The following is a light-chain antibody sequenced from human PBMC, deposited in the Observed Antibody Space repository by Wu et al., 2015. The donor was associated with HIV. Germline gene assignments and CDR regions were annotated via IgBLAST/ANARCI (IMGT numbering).Light chain of an antibody. Sequence: EIVLTQSPDTLSLSPGERATLSCRSSQSVSTYLAWYQQKPGQAPRLLIYGASNRATGIPASFSGSGSGTDFTLTISSLEPEDFAVYYCQQGSSWPLTFGQGTRLEIK. CDR2: GAS. V-gene: IGKV3-11*01. CDR1: QSVSTY. CDR3: QQGSSWPLT. J-gene: IGKJ5*01.